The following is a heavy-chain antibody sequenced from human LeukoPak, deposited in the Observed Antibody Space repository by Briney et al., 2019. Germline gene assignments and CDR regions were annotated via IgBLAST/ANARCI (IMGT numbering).Heavy chain of an antibody. CDR1: GGSISIYY. J-gene: IGHJ6*02. D-gene: IGHD3-10*01. Sequence: SETLSLTCTVSGGSISIYYWSWIRQPPGKGLEWIGYIYYSGSTNYNPSLKSRVTISVDTSKNQFSLKLSSVTAADTAVYYCARGWYGAPKTYYYYYGMDVWGQGTTVTVSS. CDR3: ARGWYGAPKTYYYYYGMDV. CDR2: IYYSGST. V-gene: IGHV4-59*08.